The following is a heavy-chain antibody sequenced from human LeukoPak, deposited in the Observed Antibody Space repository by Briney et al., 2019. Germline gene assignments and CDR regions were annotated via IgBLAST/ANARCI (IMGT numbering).Heavy chain of an antibody. V-gene: IGHV3-21*01. Sequence: GGSLRLSCAASGFTFYSYSMNCVRQAPGKGLEWGSSISSSTTYIYYTDSVRGRFTISRDNAKNSLYLQMSSLRAEDTAVYYCASAISSGWYVPWGYWGQGTLVTVSS. CDR3: ASAISSGWYVPWGY. J-gene: IGHJ4*02. D-gene: IGHD6-19*01. CDR1: GFTFYSYS. CDR2: ISSSTTYI.